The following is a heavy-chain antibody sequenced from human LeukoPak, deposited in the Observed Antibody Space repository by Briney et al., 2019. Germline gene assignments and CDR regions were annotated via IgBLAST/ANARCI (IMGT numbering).Heavy chain of an antibody. V-gene: IGHV3-9*01. Sequence: GGSLRLSCVASGFTFDDYAMHWVRQAPGKGLEWVSGITWHSENIDYADSVKGRFTISRDNAKNSLYLQMNNLRAEDTALYFCVAVPETDFWIGFYLDYWGQGTLVTVSS. J-gene: IGHJ4*02. CDR1: GFTFDDYA. CDR3: VAVPETDFWIGFYLDY. CDR2: ITWHSENI. D-gene: IGHD3-3*01.